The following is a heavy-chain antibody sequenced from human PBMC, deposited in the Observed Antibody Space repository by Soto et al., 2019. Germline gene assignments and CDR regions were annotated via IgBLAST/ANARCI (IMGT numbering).Heavy chain of an antibody. V-gene: IGHV3-21*01. J-gene: IGHJ5*02. CDR2: ISSSSSYI. Sequence: EVQLVESGGGLVKPGGSLRLSCAASGFTFSSYSMNWVRQAPGKGLEWVSSISSSSSYIYYADSVKGRFTISRDNAKNSLYLQMNSLRAEDTAVYYCARQGVVVPAAIVWWFDPWGQGPLVTVSS. CDR3: ARQGVVVPAAIVWWFDP. D-gene: IGHD2-2*01. CDR1: GFTFSSYS.